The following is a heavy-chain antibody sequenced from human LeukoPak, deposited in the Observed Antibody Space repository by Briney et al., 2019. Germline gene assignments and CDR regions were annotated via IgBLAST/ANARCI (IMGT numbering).Heavy chain of an antibody. J-gene: IGHJ4*02. Sequence: PGGSLRLSCAASGFTVSSNYMSWVRQAPGKGLEWVSVICSGGSTYYADSVKGRFTISRDNSKNTLYLQMNSLRAEDTAVYYCARDVSGGYDPGYFDYWGQGTLVTVSS. D-gene: IGHD5-12*01. CDR3: ARDVSGGYDPGYFDY. CDR1: GFTVSSNY. CDR2: ICSGGST. V-gene: IGHV3-53*01.